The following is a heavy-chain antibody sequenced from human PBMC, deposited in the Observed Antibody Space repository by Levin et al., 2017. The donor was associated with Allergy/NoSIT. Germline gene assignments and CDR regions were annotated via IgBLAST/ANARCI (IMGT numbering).Heavy chain of an antibody. CDR3: ARDKKVVGAEWGNWFDP. Sequence: SVKVSCKASGGTFSSYAISWVRQAPGQGLEWMGGIIPIFGTANYAQKFQGRVTITADESTSTAYMELSSLRSEDTAVYYCARDKKVVGAEWGNWFDPWGQGTLVTVSS. V-gene: IGHV1-69*13. CDR2: IIPIFGTA. CDR1: GGTFSSYA. J-gene: IGHJ5*02. D-gene: IGHD1-26*01.